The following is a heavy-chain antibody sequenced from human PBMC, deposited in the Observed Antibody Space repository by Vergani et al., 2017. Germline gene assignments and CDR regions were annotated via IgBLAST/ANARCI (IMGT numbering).Heavy chain of an antibody. J-gene: IGHJ4*02. Sequence: QVQLQESGPGLVKPSQTLSLTCTVSGGSISSGSYYWSWIRQPAGKGLEWSGRIYTSGSTNYNPSLKSRVTISVDPSKNQFSLKLSSVTAADTAVYYCARAVVVVAAAGKYFDYWGQGTLVTVSS. CDR1: GGSISSGSYY. V-gene: IGHV4-61*02. CDR3: ARAVVVVAAAGKYFDY. D-gene: IGHD2-15*01. CDR2: IYTSGST.